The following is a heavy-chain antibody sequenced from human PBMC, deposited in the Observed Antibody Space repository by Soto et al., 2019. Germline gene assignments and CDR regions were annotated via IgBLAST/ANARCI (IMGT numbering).Heavy chain of an antibody. J-gene: IGHJ5*02. CDR1: GGSISSGDYY. CDR2: IFYSGST. Sequence: PSETLSLTCTVSGGSISSGDYYWSWIRQPPGKGLEWIGYIFYSGSTYYNPSLKSRVIISVDTSKNQFSLKLSSVTAADTAVYYCARENWSRSSVGWFDPWGQGTLVTVSS. V-gene: IGHV4-30-4*01. CDR3: ARENWSRSSVGWFDP. D-gene: IGHD6-6*01.